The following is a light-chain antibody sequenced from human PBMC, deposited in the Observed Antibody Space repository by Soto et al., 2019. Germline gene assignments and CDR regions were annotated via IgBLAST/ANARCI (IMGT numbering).Light chain of an antibody. CDR3: QQYNSYSIT. V-gene: IGKV1-5*03. J-gene: IGKJ5*01. Sequence: DIQMTQSPSTLSASVGDRVTITCRASQSISTWLAWYQQKPGKAPNLLIYKASSLESGVPSRFSGSGSGTEFTLTISSLQPDDFATYYRQQYNSYSITFGQGTRLEIK. CDR2: KAS. CDR1: QSISTW.